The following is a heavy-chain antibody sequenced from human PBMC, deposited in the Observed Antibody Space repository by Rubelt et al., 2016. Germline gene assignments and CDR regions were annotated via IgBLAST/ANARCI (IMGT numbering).Heavy chain of an antibody. J-gene: IGHJ4*02. CDR2: ISGSGGST. Sequence: EVQLLESGGGLVQPGGSLRLSCAASGFTFSSYAMSWVRQAPGKGLEWVSAISGSGGSTYYADSVKGRFTISRDKSKNTLYLQMNSLRAEDTAVYYCAKVGSRDFWSGYYHDYFDYWGQGTLVTVSS. CDR1: GFTFSSYA. CDR3: AKVGSRDFWSGYYHDYFDY. D-gene: IGHD3-3*01. V-gene: IGHV3-23*01.